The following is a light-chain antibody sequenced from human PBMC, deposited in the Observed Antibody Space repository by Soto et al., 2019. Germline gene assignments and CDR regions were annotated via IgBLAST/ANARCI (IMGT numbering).Light chain of an antibody. V-gene: IGKV1-39*01. CDR2: AAS. CDR1: QSIGGF. Sequence: DIQMTQSPSSRSVSVGDRVTITCRASQSIGGFLNWYQQKLGKAPKLLIYAASSLQSGVPSRFSGSGSGTDFTLTISSLQPEDFATYYCQQSYSTPLTFGGGTKVEI. J-gene: IGKJ4*01. CDR3: QQSYSTPLT.